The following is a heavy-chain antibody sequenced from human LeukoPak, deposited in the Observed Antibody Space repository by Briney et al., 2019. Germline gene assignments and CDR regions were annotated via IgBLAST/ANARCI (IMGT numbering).Heavy chain of an antibody. CDR2: ISAYNGNT. Sequence: ASVTVSCKASGYTFTSYGISWVRQAPGQGLEWMGWISAYNGNTNYAQKLQGRVTMTTDTSTSTAYMELRSLRSDDTAVYYCARKTRAAIQGNWFDPWGQGTLVTVSS. CDR3: ARKTRAAIQGNWFDP. D-gene: IGHD2-2*02. CDR1: GYTFTSYG. V-gene: IGHV1-18*01. J-gene: IGHJ5*02.